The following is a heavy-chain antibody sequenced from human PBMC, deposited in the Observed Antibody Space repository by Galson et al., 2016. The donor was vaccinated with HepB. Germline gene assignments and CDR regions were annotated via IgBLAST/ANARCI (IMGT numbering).Heavy chain of an antibody. D-gene: IGHD3-22*01. CDR3: ASERLDSSGYSYPDAFEI. J-gene: IGHJ3*02. CDR1: GFTFSSHA. Sequence: SLRLSCAASGFTFSSHAMNWVRQAPGKGLEWVSYISSSSSYIYYADAVKGRFIISRDNAKKSLYLQMNSLRDEDTAVYYCASERLDSSGYSYPDAFEIWGLGTMVTVSS. CDR2: ISSSSSYI. V-gene: IGHV3-21*01.